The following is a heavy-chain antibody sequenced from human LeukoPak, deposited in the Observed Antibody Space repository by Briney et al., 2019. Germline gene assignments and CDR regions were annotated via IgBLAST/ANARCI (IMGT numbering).Heavy chain of an antibody. Sequence: PSQTLSLTCTVSGGSISSSGYYWSWIRQHPGKGLEWIGYIYYNGSTYYNPSLKSRVTISVDTSKNQFSLKLSSVTAADTAVYYCARGGYGILTGFEFDYWGQGTLVTVSS. V-gene: IGHV4-31*03. CDR2: IYYNGST. D-gene: IGHD3-9*01. J-gene: IGHJ4*02. CDR1: GGSISSSGYY. CDR3: ARGGYGILTGFEFDY.